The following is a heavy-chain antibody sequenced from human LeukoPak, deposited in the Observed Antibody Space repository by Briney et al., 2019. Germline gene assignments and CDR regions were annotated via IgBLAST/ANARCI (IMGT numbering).Heavy chain of an antibody. CDR3: VTVESAKSDDDAAADFYFVY. V-gene: IGHV1-24*01. CDR2: FDPEDGEI. J-gene: IGHJ4*02. Sequence: ASVKVSCKVSGNTLTELSTHWVRQAPGKGPEWMGGFDPEDGEIIYAEKFQGRVAMTEDTSSDTAYMDLSRLASDDTAVHYCVTVESAKSDDDAAADFYFVYWGQGSQVNVSS. D-gene: IGHD5-12*01. CDR1: GNTLTELS.